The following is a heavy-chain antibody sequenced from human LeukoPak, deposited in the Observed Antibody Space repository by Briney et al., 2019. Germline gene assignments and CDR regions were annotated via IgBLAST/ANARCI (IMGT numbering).Heavy chain of an antibody. CDR2: IYYSGST. Sequence: SQTLSLTCTVSGGSISSGDYYWSWIRQPPGKGLEWIGYIYYSGSTYYNPSLKSRVTISVDTSKNQFSLKLSSVTAADTAVYYCARVPFGPSGRAGSGTLYYYGMDVWGQGTTVTVSS. D-gene: IGHD3-10*01. CDR1: GGSISSGDYY. V-gene: IGHV4-30-4*01. J-gene: IGHJ6*02. CDR3: ARVPFGPSGRAGSGTLYYYGMDV.